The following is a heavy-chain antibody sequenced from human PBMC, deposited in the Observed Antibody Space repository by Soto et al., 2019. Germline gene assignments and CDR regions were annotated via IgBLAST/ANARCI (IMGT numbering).Heavy chain of an antibody. CDR1: GYTFTSYA. Sequence: ASVKVSCKASGYTFTSYAMHWVRQAPGQRLEWMGWINAGNGNTKYSQKFQGRVTITRDTSASTAYMELSSLRSEDTAVYYCESQTRYDILTGYFDTPPFDPWGQGTLVTVSS. J-gene: IGHJ5*02. V-gene: IGHV1-3*01. D-gene: IGHD3-9*01. CDR2: INAGNGNT. CDR3: ESQTRYDILTGYFDTPPFDP.